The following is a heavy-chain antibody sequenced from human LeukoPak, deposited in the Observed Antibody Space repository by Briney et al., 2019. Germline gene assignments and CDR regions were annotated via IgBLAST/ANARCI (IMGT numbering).Heavy chain of an antibody. CDR1: RGTFSSYS. CDR2: LTPQSCQT. J-gene: IGHJ5*02. D-gene: IGHD6-13*01. V-gene: IGHV1-69*05. Sequence: SVKLSCNPYRGTFSSYSIIWARQPPGQGFDCMMELTPQSCQTIYAQKFQGRVPLTTDESTNTAYMDLSTVRSHDTAVYSCASHGCPKFIATSGHPPRSWFDPWGQGGLVTVCS. CDR3: ASHGCPKFIATSGHPPRSWFDP.